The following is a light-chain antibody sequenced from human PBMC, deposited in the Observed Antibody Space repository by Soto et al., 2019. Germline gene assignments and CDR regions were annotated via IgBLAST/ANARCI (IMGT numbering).Light chain of an antibody. J-gene: IGKJ4*01. Sequence: DIQMTQSPSSVSASVGDRVTITCRASQGISIWLAWYQQEPGKAPKLLIYAASTLESGVPSRFSGSGSATDFTLTISSLQPEDFATYYCQQSYSTPPITFGGGTKVEIK. V-gene: IGKV1-12*01. CDR2: AAS. CDR1: QGISIW. CDR3: QQSYSTPPIT.